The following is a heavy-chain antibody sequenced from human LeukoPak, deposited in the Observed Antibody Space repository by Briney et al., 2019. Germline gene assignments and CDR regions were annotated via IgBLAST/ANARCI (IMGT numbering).Heavy chain of an antibody. J-gene: IGHJ4*02. CDR3: ARAYYYYDSGYFDY. Sequence: SETLSLTCAVYGGSFSGYYWSWIRQPPGKGLEWIGEINHSGSTNYNPSLKSRVTISVDTSKNQFSLKLSSVTAADTAVYYCARAYYYYDSGYFDYWGQGTLVTVSS. CDR1: GGSFSGYY. D-gene: IGHD3-22*01. V-gene: IGHV4-34*01. CDR2: INHSGST.